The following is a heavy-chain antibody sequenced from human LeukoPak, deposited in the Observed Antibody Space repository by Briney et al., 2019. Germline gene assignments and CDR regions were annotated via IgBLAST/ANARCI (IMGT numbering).Heavy chain of an antibody. Sequence: LAGGSLRLSCAASGFTFSSYWMSWVRQAPDKGLEWVANINQDASSINYAGSVKGRFTISRDNAKKSLYLQMNSLRAEDTAVYYCARTGYIDEGFDYWGQGTLVNVSS. V-gene: IGHV3-7*04. J-gene: IGHJ4*02. D-gene: IGHD1-1*01. CDR2: INQDASSI. CDR1: GFTFSSYW. CDR3: ARTGYIDEGFDY.